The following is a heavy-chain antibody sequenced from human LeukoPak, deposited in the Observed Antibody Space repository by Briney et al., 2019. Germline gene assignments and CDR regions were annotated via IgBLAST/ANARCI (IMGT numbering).Heavy chain of an antibody. V-gene: IGHV3-21*01. D-gene: IGHD4-17*01. CDR1: GFTFSSYS. CDR2: ISSSSSYI. CDR3: AKVYYGDPPYSFDY. J-gene: IGHJ4*02. Sequence: GGSLRLFCAASGFTFSSYSMNWVRQAPGKGPEWVSSISSSSSYIYYADSVKGRFTISRDNAKNSLYLQMNSLRAEDTAVYYCAKVYYGDPPYSFDYWGQGTLVTVSS.